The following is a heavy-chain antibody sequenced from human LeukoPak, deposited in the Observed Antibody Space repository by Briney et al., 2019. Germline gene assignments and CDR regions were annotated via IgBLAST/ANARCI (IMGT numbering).Heavy chain of an antibody. V-gene: IGHV4-59*01. D-gene: IGHD4-17*01. J-gene: IGHJ6*03. Sequence: PSETLSLTCTVSGGSISSYYWSWIRQPPGKGLEWIGYIYYSGSTNYNPSLKSRVTISVDTSKNQLSLKLSSVTAADTAVYYCAREDYGDYMDVWGKGTTVTVSS. CDR3: AREDYGDYMDV. CDR2: IYYSGST. CDR1: GGSISSYY.